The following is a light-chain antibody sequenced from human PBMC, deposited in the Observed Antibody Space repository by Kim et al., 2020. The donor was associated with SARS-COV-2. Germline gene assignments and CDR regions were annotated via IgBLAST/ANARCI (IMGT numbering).Light chain of an antibody. J-gene: IGKJ2*01. CDR2: ETF. CDR1: TSFGNLF. Sequence: LTRGARPPHSCRASTSFGNLFLACYHQKPSQAPSLLIYETFKRVAGIPDRFSGSGSGTDFTLPIGRPEPEDFAMYYCQQYGSTPYTFGQGTKLKI. CDR3: QQYGSTPYT. V-gene: IGKV3-20*01.